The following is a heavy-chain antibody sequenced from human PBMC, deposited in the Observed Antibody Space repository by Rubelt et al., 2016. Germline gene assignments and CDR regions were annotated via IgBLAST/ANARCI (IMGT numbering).Heavy chain of an antibody. D-gene: IGHD1-1*01. CDR1: GGSISSSTYY. J-gene: IGHJ4*02. CDR3: ARGHWNYFDY. Sequence: QLQLQESGPGLVKPSETLSLTCTVSGGSISSSTYYWGWIRQPPGKGLEWIGSIYYSWSTYYHPSLKSRVTISVDTPKNLFSLKLGSVTAADTAVYYCARGHWNYFDYWGQGTLVTVSS. CDR2: IYYSWST. V-gene: IGHV4-39*01.